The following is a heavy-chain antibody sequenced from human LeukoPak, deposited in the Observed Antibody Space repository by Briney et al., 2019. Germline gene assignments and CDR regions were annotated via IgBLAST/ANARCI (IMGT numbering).Heavy chain of an antibody. Sequence: ASVKVSCKASGYTFTGYYMHWVRQAPGQGLEWMGLINPNSGGTNYAQKFQGRVTMTRDTSISTAYMELSRLRSDDTAVYYCAREPYYDTNWFDPWGQGTLVTVSS. CDR1: GYTFTGYY. CDR3: AREPYYDTNWFDP. D-gene: IGHD3-3*01. CDR2: INPNSGGT. J-gene: IGHJ5*02. V-gene: IGHV1-2*06.